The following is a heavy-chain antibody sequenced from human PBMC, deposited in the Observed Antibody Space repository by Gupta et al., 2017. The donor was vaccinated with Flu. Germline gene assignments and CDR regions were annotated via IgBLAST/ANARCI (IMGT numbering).Heavy chain of an antibody. Sequence: EVQLVESGGGLVKPGGSLRLPCAASDFTFIHAYMSWVRQAPGKGLDWVGRIKSLDDCGTTDYAAFVKGRFTISRDDSRNTLYLQMHSLRPEDTAVYYCTTDRSGGYAFDIWGQGTGVTVSS. D-gene: IGHD1-26*01. J-gene: IGHJ3*02. CDR1: DFTFIHAY. V-gene: IGHV3-15*01. CDR2: IKSLDDCGTT. CDR3: TTDRSGGYAFDI.